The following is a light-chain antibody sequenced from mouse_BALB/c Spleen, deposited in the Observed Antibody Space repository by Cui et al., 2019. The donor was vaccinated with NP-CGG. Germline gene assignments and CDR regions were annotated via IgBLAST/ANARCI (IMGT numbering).Light chain of an antibody. Sequence: QAVVTQYSALTTPPGETVTLTCRSSTGAVTTSNYANWVQEKPDHLFTGLIGGTNNRAPGVPARFSGSLIGDKAALTITGAQTEDEAIYFCALWYSNHWVFGGGTKLTVL. J-gene: IGLJ1*01. CDR1: TGAVTTSNY. CDR3: ALWYSNHWV. CDR2: GTN. V-gene: IGLV1*01.